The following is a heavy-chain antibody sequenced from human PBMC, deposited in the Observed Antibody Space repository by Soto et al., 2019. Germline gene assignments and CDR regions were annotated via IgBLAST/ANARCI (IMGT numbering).Heavy chain of an antibody. J-gene: IGHJ4*02. Sequence: QVQLQESGPGLVKPSETLSLTCTVSGGSISGYYWSWIRQPPGKGREWIDSIYYNGSTNYNPPLKSRVTRSVDTSKNQFSLKLSAVTAADTAVYYCARLTDCGGDCPLFDYWGQGTLVTVSS. CDR1: GGSISGYY. V-gene: IGHV4-59*01. CDR3: ARLTDCGGDCPLFDY. CDR2: IYYNGST. D-gene: IGHD2-21*02.